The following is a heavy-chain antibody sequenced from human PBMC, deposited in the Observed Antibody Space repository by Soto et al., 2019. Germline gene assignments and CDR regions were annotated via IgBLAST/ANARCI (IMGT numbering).Heavy chain of an antibody. CDR2: IYYSGST. D-gene: IGHD3-22*01. J-gene: IGHJ4*02. Sequence: PSETLSLTCTVSGGSISSGDYYWSWIRQPPGKGLEWIGYIYYSGSTYYNPSLKSRVTISVDTSKNQFSLKLSSVTAADTAVYYCARAGGSYDSSGYYYTFDYWGQGTLVTVSS. CDR1: GGSISSGDYY. V-gene: IGHV4-30-4*01. CDR3: ARAGGSYDSSGYYYTFDY.